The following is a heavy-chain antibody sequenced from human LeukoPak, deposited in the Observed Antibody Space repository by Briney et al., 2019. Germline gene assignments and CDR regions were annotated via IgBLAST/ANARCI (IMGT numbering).Heavy chain of an antibody. V-gene: IGHV5-51*04. CDR2: IYPGDSDT. CDR3: ARSAAAAGPAYYYMDV. D-gene: IGHD6-13*01. Sequence: GVSVKISCEGSGYSFTSCWIGWVRQMPGKGLEWMGIIYPGDSDTRYSLSFQGPVTISADKPISTAYLQWSSLKASDTAMYYCARSAAAAGPAYYYMDVWGKGTTVTVSS. CDR1: GYSFTSCW. J-gene: IGHJ6*03.